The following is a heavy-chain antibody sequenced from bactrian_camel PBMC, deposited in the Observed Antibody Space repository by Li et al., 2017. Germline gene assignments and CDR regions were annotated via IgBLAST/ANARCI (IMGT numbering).Heavy chain of an antibody. J-gene: IGHJ6*01. CDR2: VGADGSS. V-gene: IGHV3S53*01. Sequence: HVQLVESGGGSVQAGGSLRLSCAASRYMYDNGCMGWFRQAPGNERAGVVSVGADGSSVTADSVKGRFTISRDDAKVTHYLQMNSLNTEDTAVYYCAPGVDLGYWGQGTQVTVS. CDR1: RYMYDNGC. CDR3: APGVDLGY.